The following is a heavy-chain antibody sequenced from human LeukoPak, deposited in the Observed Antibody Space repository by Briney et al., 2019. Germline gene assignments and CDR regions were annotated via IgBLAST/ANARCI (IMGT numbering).Heavy chain of an antibody. CDR1: GFTFSSYW. Sequence: PGGSLRLSCAASGFTFSSYWMSWVRQAPGKGLEWVSGISWNSGSIGYADSVKGRFTISRDNAKNSLYLQMNSLRAEDTALYYCAKGALIVNAFDIWGQGTMVTVSS. J-gene: IGHJ3*02. D-gene: IGHD3-22*01. CDR2: ISWNSGSI. CDR3: AKGALIVNAFDI. V-gene: IGHV3-9*01.